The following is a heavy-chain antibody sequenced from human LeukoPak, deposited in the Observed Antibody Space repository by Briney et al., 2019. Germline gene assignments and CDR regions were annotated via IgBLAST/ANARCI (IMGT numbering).Heavy chain of an antibody. Sequence: ASVKVSCKASGYTFTSYGISWVRQAPGQGLEWMGWISAYNGNTNYAQKLQGRVTMTTDTSTSTAYMELKSLRSDDTAVHYCARDYRVSWGTTDYFDYWGQGTLVTVSS. V-gene: IGHV1-18*01. D-gene: IGHD3-16*01. CDR2: ISAYNGNT. CDR1: GYTFTSYG. CDR3: ARDYRVSWGTTDYFDY. J-gene: IGHJ4*02.